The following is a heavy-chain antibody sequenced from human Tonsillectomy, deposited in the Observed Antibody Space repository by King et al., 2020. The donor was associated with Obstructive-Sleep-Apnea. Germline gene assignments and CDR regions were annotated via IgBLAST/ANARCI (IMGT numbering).Heavy chain of an antibody. CDR1: GGSINSSNW. V-gene: IGHV4-4*02. CDR3: ARDKGIDYSTDNWFDP. D-gene: IGHD4-11*01. Sequence: VPLPESGPGLVTPSGTLSLTCTVSGGSINSSNWWPWVRQPPGQGLEWIGEIYHTGSTNYTPSLKSRVTISVAKSKKQFSLKVSSVTAADTAVYYCARDKGIDYSTDNWFDPWGQGTLVTVSS. J-gene: IGHJ5*02. CDR2: IYHTGST.